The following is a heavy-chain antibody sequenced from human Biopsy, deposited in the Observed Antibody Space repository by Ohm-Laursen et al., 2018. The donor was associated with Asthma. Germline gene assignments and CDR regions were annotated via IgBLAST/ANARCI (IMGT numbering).Heavy chain of an antibody. V-gene: IGHV1-24*01. D-gene: IGHD4-17*01. J-gene: IGHJ4*02. CDR2: HDHEEGGT. Sequence: ASVKVSCKISGYSLTDLSMHWVRQAPGQGLEWMGGHDHEEGGTVNARRFQGSVTMTEDTSTDTAYMELGSLSSDDTAVYYCASDFPKDYVRYNFQFWGQGTLVTVSS. CDR1: GYSLTDLS. CDR3: ASDFPKDYVRYNFQF.